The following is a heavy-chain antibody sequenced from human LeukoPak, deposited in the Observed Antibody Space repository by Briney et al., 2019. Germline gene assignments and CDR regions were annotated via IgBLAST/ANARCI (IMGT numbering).Heavy chain of an antibody. Sequence: ASVKVSCKASGYTFTSYDINWVRQATGQGLEGMGWMNPNSGNTGYAQKFQGRVTITRNTSISTAYMELSSLRSEDTAVYYCARVGRYFDWLLSSYYYYMDVWGKGTTVTVSS. V-gene: IGHV1-8*03. D-gene: IGHD3-9*01. J-gene: IGHJ6*03. CDR2: MNPNSGNT. CDR3: ARVGRYFDWLLSSYYYYMDV. CDR1: GYTFTSYD.